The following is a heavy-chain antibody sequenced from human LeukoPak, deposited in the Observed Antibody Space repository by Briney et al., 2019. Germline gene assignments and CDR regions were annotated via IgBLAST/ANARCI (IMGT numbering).Heavy chain of an antibody. CDR3: ASDFSTYHEEHSYY. Sequence: ASVKVSCTASGDILNSYHIHWVRQAPGQGLEWMGRIVPTLSIANYAQKFQGRITISADKSTSTVYLELGSLRSEDTAVYYCASDFSTYHEEHSYYWGQGTLVTVSP. D-gene: IGHD3/OR15-3a*01. CDR2: IVPTLSIA. V-gene: IGHV1-69*04. CDR1: GDILNSYH. J-gene: IGHJ4*02.